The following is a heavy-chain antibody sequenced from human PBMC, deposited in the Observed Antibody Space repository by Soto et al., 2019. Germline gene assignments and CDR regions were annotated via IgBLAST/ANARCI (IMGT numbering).Heavy chain of an antibody. Sequence: SETLSLTCTVSGDSSVSSSSYYWGWIRQPPGKGLEWIGSIYYTGNTFYSPPFRSRLTISVDTSKSQFSLKLRSVTAADTATYYCASEVSSTDGMDVWGQGTTVTVSS. CDR1: GDSSVSSSSYY. CDR3: ASEVSSTDGMDV. J-gene: IGHJ6*02. D-gene: IGHD2-15*01. CDR2: IYYTGNT. V-gene: IGHV4-39*01.